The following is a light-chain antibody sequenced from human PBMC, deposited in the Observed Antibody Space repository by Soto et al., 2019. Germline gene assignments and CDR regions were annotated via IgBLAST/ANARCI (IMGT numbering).Light chain of an antibody. J-gene: IGKJ4*01. CDR3: QQRSNWPPVALT. Sequence: EIVLTQSPATLSLSPGERATLSCRASQSVSSYLAWYQQKPGQAPRLLIYDASNRATGIPARFSGSGSGTDFTLTISSLEPEDFAVYYCQQRSNWPPVALTFGGGTKVELK. CDR2: DAS. CDR1: QSVSSY. V-gene: IGKV3-11*01.